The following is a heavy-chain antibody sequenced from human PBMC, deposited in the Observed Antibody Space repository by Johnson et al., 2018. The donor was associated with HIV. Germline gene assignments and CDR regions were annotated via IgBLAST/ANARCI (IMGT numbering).Heavy chain of an antibody. D-gene: IGHD3-9*01. CDR2: ISSSGSTI. CDR3: AKDVLRSFDWLPDSFDV. Sequence: QVQLVESGGGVVQPGRSLRLSCAASGFTFSDYYMSWIRQAPGKGLEWVSYISSSGSTIYYADSVKGRFTISRDNSKNTLFLQMNYLRAEDTAVYYCAKDVLRSFDWLPDSFDVWGQGTVVTVSS. V-gene: IGHV3-11*01. J-gene: IGHJ3*01. CDR1: GFTFSDYY.